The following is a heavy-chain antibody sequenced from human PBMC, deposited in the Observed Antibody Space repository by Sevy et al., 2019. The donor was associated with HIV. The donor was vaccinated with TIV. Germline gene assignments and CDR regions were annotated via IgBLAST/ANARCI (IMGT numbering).Heavy chain of an antibody. Sequence: GGSLRLSCAASGFTFSDHYMDWVRQAPGKGLECVGRIRNKANSDTTEHAASVKGRFTISRDDSKNTLYRQMNSLKTEDTAVYYCARVRAYGSGTDFLDYWGQGSLVTVSS. V-gene: IGHV3-72*01. J-gene: IGHJ4*02. D-gene: IGHD3-10*01. CDR1: GFTFSDHY. CDR2: IRNKANSDTT. CDR3: ARVRAYGSGTDFLDY.